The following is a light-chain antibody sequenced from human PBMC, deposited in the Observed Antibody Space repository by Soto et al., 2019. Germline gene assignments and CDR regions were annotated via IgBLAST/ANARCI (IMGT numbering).Light chain of an antibody. CDR3: FSYTSSSPYV. CDR2: QVS. CDR1: SSDLGGYNF. V-gene: IGLV2-14*01. Sequence: QSALTQPASVSGSPGQSITISCTGTSSDLGGYNFVSWYQHHPGKAPKLMIYQVSNRPSGVSNRFSGSKSGNTASLTISGLQAEDEADYYCFSYTSSSPYVFGTGTKVTVL. J-gene: IGLJ1*01.